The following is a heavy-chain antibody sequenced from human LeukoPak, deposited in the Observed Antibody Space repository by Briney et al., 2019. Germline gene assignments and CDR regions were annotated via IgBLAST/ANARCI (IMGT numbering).Heavy chain of an antibody. D-gene: IGHD2-2*02. V-gene: IGHV3-23*01. Sequence: GGSLRLSCAASGFTFSSYAMSWVRQAPGKGLEWVSAISGSGGSTYYADSVKGRFTISRDNSKNTLYLQMNSLRAEDTAVYYCAKDLGYCSSTSCYTSDAFDIWGQGTMVTVSS. J-gene: IGHJ3*02. CDR1: GFTFSSYA. CDR2: ISGSGGST. CDR3: AKDLGYCSSTSCYTSDAFDI.